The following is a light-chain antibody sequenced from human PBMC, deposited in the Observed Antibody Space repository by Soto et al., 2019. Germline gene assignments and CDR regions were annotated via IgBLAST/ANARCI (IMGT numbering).Light chain of an antibody. CDR1: QSVPNNY. V-gene: IGKV3-20*01. J-gene: IGKJ3*01. CDR2: HAS. CDR3: QQYGTPPFP. Sequence: EIVLTQSPDTLSLSPGEGGTLSCRASQSVPNNYIAWYQQRLGQAPRLLIYHASGRSTGVPDRFSGSGSGTDFTLTISGLEPEDFAVYYCQQYGTPPFPFGPGTTVDTK.